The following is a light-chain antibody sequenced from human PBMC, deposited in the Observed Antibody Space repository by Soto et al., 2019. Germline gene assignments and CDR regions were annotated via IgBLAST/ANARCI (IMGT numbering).Light chain of an antibody. CDR1: QSISSW. V-gene: IGKV1-5*01. CDR2: DAS. CDR3: QQYNSYLLT. Sequence: DIQMTQSPSTLSASVGDRVTITCRASQSISSWLAWYQQKPGKAPKLLIYDASSLESGVPSRFSGSGSGTEFTLTISSLQPDDFATYYCQQYNSYLLTVGGVTKVDIK. J-gene: IGKJ4*01.